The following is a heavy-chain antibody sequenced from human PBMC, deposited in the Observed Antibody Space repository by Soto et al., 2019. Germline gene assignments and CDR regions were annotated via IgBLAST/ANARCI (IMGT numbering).Heavy chain of an antibody. CDR3: ARGMRHYYYYGMDV. CDR1: GGSISSYY. V-gene: IGHV4-59*01. D-gene: IGHD6-13*01. J-gene: IGHJ6*02. Sequence: PSETLSLTCTVSGGSISSYYWSWIRQPPGKGLEWIGYIYYSGSTNYNPSLKSRVTISVDTSKNQFSLKLSSVTAADTAVYYCARGMRHYYYYGMDVWGQGTTVTVSS. CDR2: IYYSGST.